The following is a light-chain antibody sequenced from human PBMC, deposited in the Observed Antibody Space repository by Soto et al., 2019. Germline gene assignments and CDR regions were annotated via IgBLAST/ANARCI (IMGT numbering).Light chain of an antibody. CDR2: NAS. J-gene: IGKJ5*01. CDR3: QQYYNWPLT. V-gene: IGKV3-15*01. Sequence: ETVMTQSPATLSVSPGERATLSCRASENVKFNLAWYQQRPGQAPRLLFYNASTTATAFPARFSGSGSGTDYVLTISSLQSEDFAVYYCQQYYNWPLTFGQGARLEIK. CDR1: ENVKFN.